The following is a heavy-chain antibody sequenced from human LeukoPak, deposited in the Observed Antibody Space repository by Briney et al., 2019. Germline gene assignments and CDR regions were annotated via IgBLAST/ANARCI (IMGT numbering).Heavy chain of an antibody. D-gene: IGHD3-16*01. CDR3: AREDYDI. CDR2: IKQDGSEK. Sequence: GGSLRLSCAASGFTLRNYWMSWVRQAPGKGLEWVANIKQDGSEKYYVDSVKGRFTISRDNAKNSLYLQLNSLRAEDTAVYYCAREDYDIWGQGTMVTVSS. CDR1: GFTLRNYW. J-gene: IGHJ3*02. V-gene: IGHV3-7*01.